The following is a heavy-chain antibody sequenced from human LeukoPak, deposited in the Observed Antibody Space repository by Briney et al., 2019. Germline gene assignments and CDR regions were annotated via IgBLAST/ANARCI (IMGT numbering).Heavy chain of an antibody. J-gene: IGHJ3*02. V-gene: IGHV3-23*01. CDR1: GFTFLTYA. CDR2: IRDSGAST. CDR3: AKAGRSGWYPGWPFDI. Sequence: GGSLRLSCAASGFTFLTYAMSWVRQAPGKGLQWVSVIRDSGASTYYADSVKGRFTISRDNSKNTLYLQMSSLRAEDTAVYYCAKAGRSGWYPGWPFDIWGQGTMVTVSS. D-gene: IGHD6-19*01.